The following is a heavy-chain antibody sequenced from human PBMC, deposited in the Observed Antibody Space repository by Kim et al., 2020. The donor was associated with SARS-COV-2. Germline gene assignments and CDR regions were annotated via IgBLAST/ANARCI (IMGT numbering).Heavy chain of an antibody. CDR3: ATLSSWYSWFDP. Sequence: GGSLRLSCADSGFTFSSYAINWVRQAPGKGLEWVSGISGGGESTYYADSVKGRFTISRDNSKNTLYLQMNSLRAEDTAVYFCATLSSWYSWFDPWGQGTL. CDR1: GFTFSSYA. J-gene: IGHJ5*02. D-gene: IGHD6-13*01. CDR2: ISGGGEST. V-gene: IGHV3-23*01.